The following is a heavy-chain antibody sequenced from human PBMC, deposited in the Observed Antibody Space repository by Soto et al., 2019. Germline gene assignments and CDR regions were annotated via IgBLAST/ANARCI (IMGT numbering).Heavy chain of an antibody. J-gene: IGHJ5*02. CDR3: VRGGSNYAS. CDR1: GFTFSDSW. V-gene: IGHV3-7*01. D-gene: IGHD4-4*01. Sequence: EVQLVESGGGLVQPGGSLRLSCTASGFTFSDSWMTWVRQAPGKGLEWVARIKPDESEKKYADSVKGRFSISRDNAKNSMYWQRDSLRGEDTAVYYCVRGGSNYASWGQGTLVTVSS. CDR2: IKPDESEK.